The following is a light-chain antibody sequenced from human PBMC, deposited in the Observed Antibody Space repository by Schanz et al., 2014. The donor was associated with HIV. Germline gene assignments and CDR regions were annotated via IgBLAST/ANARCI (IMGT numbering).Light chain of an antibody. J-gene: IGKJ5*01. V-gene: IGKV1-33*01. CDR3: QHFDSLPIT. Sequence: DIQMTQSPSSLSASVGNRVTITCRASQNISNYLNWYQQRPGKAPKLLIYAASTLESGVPSRFSGSGSGTDFTFTITSLQPEDYATYFCQHFDSLPITFGQGTRLEIK. CDR2: AAS. CDR1: QNISNY.